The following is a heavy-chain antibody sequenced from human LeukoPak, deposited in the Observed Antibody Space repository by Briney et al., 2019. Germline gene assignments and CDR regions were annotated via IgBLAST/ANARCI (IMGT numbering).Heavy chain of an antibody. CDR3: ARDSTYYYDSGSSGPHYFDN. D-gene: IGHD3-10*01. CDR2: ISSGGTYE. CDR1: GFTFSNYA. Sequence: GQSLRLSCAASGFTFSNYAMHWVRQAPGKGLEWVSLISSGGTYEYYADSVKGRFTISRDNSKNTLYLQLNSLRAEDTAVYYCARDSTYYYDSGSSGPHYFDNWGQGTLVTVSS. J-gene: IGHJ4*02. V-gene: IGHV3-30*01.